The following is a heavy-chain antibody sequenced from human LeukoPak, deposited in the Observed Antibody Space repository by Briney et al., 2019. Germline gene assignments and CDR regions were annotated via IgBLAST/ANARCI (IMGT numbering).Heavy chain of an antibody. J-gene: IGHJ4*02. CDR2: IYHSGST. D-gene: IGHD4-17*01. CDR3: VPGATVTTLYYFDY. V-gene: IGHV4-38-2*02. Sequence: SETLSLTCTVSGSSISGVYYWGCIRQPPGMGLEWIGSIYHSGSTNYNPSFKSRVTISADTSKSQFSLKLSSVTAADTAIYYCVPGATVTTLYYFDYWGQGTLVTVSS. CDR1: GSSISGVYY.